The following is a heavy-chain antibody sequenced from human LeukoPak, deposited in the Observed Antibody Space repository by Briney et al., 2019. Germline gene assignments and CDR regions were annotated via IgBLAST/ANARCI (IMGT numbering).Heavy chain of an antibody. V-gene: IGHV3-7*01. CDR3: ARDTGGGYSCYDC. CDR2: IKQDGSEK. D-gene: IGHD5-18*01. Sequence: GGSLTLSCAASGFTFSSYWMTWIRQAPGKGLEWVANIKQDGSEKYYVDFVKGRFTISRDNAKNSLYLQMNSLRAEDTAVYYCARDTGGGYSCYDCWGQGTLVTVSS. CDR1: GFTFSSYW. J-gene: IGHJ4*02.